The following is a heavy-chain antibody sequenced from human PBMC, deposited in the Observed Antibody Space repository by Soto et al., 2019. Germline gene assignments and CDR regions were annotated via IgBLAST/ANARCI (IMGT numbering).Heavy chain of an antibody. D-gene: IGHD3-16*02. Sequence: EVQLVESWGVLVKHGGSLRLSCSDSVFTFSNAWISWVRQAPGKGREWVGRIKSKTDGGATDYDAPVKGRFTISRDDAPNTLYLQMNSLKTAATAVYYCTTDLMITVGGVIVDYWGQGTLVTVSS. J-gene: IGHJ4*02. V-gene: IGHV3-15*01. CDR3: TTDLMITVGGVIVDY. CDR2: IKSKTDGGAT. CDR1: VFTFSNAW.